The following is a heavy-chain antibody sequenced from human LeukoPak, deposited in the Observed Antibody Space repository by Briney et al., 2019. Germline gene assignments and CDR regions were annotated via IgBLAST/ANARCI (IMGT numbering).Heavy chain of an antibody. V-gene: IGHV4-61*02. D-gene: IGHD5-18*01. Sequence: SETLSLTCTVSGGSISSGSYYWSWIRQPAGKGLEWIGRIYTSGSTNYNPPLKSRVTISVDTSKNQFSLKLSSVTAADTAVYYCARVHTATVDYWGQGTLVTVSS. CDR1: GGSISSGSYY. J-gene: IGHJ4*02. CDR2: IYTSGST. CDR3: ARVHTATVDY.